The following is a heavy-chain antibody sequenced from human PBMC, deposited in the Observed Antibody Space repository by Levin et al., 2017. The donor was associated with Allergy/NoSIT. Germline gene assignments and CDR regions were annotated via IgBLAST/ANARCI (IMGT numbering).Heavy chain of an antibody. Sequence: GGSLRLSCAGSGFTFSTYALHWLRQAPGKGLEWVAFIPHDGTAEYYADSVKGRFTVSRDNSRNTLYLQMNSLRTEDTAVYYCARELMAEMTRGVMYFDSWGQGTPVTVSS. V-gene: IGHV3-30*04. J-gene: IGHJ4*02. CDR3: ARELMAEMTRGVMYFDS. D-gene: IGHD3-10*01. CDR1: GFTFSTYA. CDR2: IPHDGTAE.